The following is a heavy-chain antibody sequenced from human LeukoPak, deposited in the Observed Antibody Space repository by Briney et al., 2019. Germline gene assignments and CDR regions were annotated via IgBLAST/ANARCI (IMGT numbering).Heavy chain of an antibody. CDR1: GYIFTTYN. CDR3: ARPYDRSGYDAFDI. Sequence: ASVKVSCKASGYIFTTYNIHWVRQAPGQGLHWMGLVNPSTGGTTYAQKFQGRVSMTRDTSTSTLNMELSSLRFEDTAVYYCARPYDRSGYDAFDIWGQGTMVTVSS. V-gene: IGHV1-46*01. J-gene: IGHJ3*02. D-gene: IGHD3-22*01. CDR2: VNPSTGGT.